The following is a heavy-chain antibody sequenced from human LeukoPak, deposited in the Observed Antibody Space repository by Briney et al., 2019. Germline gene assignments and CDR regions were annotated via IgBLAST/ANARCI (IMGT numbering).Heavy chain of an antibody. CDR3: ARSSQNYFDY. V-gene: IGHV1-69*05. J-gene: IGHJ4*02. CDR1: GGTFSSYA. CDR2: IIPIFGTA. Sequence: AASVKVSCKASGGTFSSYAISWVRQAPGQGLEWMGGIIPIFGTANYAQKFQGRVTITTDESTSTAYMELSSLRSEDTAVHYCARSSQNYFDYWGQGTLVTVSS.